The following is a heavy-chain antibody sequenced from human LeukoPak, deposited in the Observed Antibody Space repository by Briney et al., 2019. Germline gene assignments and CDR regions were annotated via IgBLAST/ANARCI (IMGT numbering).Heavy chain of an antibody. CDR2: IRYDGSNK. CDR1: GFTFSIYG. CDR3: AKEKDTAMVTIDY. D-gene: IGHD5-18*01. V-gene: IGHV3-30*02. Sequence: QSGGSLRLSCAATGFTFSIYGMHWVRQAQGKGLEWVAFIRYDGSNKYYADSVKGRFTISRDNSKNTLYLQMNSLRAEDTAVYYCAKEKDTAMVTIDYWGQGTLVTVSS. J-gene: IGHJ4*02.